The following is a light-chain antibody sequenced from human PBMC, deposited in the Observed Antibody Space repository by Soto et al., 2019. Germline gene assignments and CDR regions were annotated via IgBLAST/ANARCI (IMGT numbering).Light chain of an antibody. CDR3: QQYNNWPVYT. Sequence: EIVMTQSPATLSVSPGEGATLSCRASQSVSSNLAWYQQKPGQAPRLLIFGASTRATGIPARFSGSGSGTEFPRTISSLQSEDFAVYYCQQYNNWPVYTFGQRTKLEIK. J-gene: IGKJ2*01. V-gene: IGKV3-15*01. CDR1: QSVSSN. CDR2: GAS.